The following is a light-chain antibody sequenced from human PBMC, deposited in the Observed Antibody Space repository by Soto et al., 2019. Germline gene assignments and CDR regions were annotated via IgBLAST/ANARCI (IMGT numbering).Light chain of an antibody. CDR1: SSNIGSNT. Sequence: QSVLTQPPSASGTPGQRVTISCSGSSSNIGSNTVNWYQQLPGTAPKLLIYSNNQRPSGVPDRFSGSKSGTSTTLAISGLQSEYEADYDCAAWDDSLNGFVVFGGWTKLTVL. V-gene: IGLV1-44*01. J-gene: IGLJ2*01. CDR3: AAWDDSLNGFVV. CDR2: SNN.